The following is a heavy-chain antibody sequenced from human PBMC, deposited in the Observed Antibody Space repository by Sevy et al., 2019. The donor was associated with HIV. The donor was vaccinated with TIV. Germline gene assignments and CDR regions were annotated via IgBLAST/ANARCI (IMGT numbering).Heavy chain of an antibody. J-gene: IGHJ6*02. CDR3: ARADGDYYYYGMDV. CDR2: ISYDGSNK. Sequence: GGSLRLSCAASGFTFSSYAMHWVRQAPGKGLEWVAVISYDGSNKYYADSVKGRFTISRDNSKNTPYLQMNSLRAEDTAVYYCARADGDYYYYGMDVWGQGTTVTVSS. D-gene: IGHD4-17*01. CDR1: GFTFSSYA. V-gene: IGHV3-30*04.